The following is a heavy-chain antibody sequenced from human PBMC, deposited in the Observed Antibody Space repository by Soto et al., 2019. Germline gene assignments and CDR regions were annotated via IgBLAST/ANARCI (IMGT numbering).Heavy chain of an antibody. CDR3: PRHSLALRKHSWLDP. CDR2: IFYLGSS. J-gene: IGHJ5*02. D-gene: IGHD2-21*01. V-gene: IGHV4-39*01. CDR1: VDCIISSEFY. Sequence: VTMWLTCTVSVDCIISSEFYCGWVHQPPGKGLEWIGSIFYLGSSYYNPSLNSRVTMSVDTSKNQFSLRLRSVTAAGTASDPCPRHSLALRKHSWLDPWGQRIRITVSS.